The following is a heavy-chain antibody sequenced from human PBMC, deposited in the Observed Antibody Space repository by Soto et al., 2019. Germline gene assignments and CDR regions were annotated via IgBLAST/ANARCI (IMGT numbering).Heavy chain of an antibody. CDR1: RDTFTGYY. CDR2: INPNSGGP. J-gene: IGHJ3*02. V-gene: IGHV1-2*02. CDR3: ARARNPDAFDI. Sequence: QVHLVQSGAEVKKPGASVKVSCKASRDTFTGYYMHWVRQAPGQGLEWMGWINPNSGGPNYSQKFQGRVTMTRDTSISTVYMELSRLRSDDTAVYYCARARNPDAFDIWGQRTMVTVSS.